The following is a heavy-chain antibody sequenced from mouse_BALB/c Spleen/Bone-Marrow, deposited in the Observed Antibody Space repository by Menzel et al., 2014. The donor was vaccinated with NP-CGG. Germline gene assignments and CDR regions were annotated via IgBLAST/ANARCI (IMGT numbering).Heavy chain of an antibody. V-gene: IGHV5-9-3*01. D-gene: IGHD1-1*01. CDR3: ARQLLRYYFDY. Sequence: EVKLVESGGGLVKPGGSLELSCAASGFTFSSYAMSWVRQTPEKRLEWVATISSGGSYTYYPDSVKGRFTISRDNAKNTLYLQMSSLRSEDTATYYCARQLLRYYFDYWGQGTTLTVSS. J-gene: IGHJ2*01. CDR2: ISSGGSYT. CDR1: GFTFSSYA.